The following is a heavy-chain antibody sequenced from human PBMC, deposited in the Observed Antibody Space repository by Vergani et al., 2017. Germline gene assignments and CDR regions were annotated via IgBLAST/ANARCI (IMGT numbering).Heavy chain of an antibody. Sequence: QVQLQESGPGLVKPSQTLSLTCTVSGGSISSGDYYWSWIRQPPGKGLEWIGYIYYSGSTYYNPSLKSRVTISVDTSKNQFSLKLSSVTAADTAVYYCARVSSSQHYVWGRGDYFDYWGQGTLVTVSS. V-gene: IGHV4-30-4*01. CDR1: GGSISSGDYY. CDR2: IYYSGST. CDR3: ARVSSSQHYVWGRGDYFDY. J-gene: IGHJ4*02. D-gene: IGHD3-16*01.